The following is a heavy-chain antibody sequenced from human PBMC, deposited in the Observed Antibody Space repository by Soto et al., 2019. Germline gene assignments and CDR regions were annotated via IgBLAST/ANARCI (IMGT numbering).Heavy chain of an antibody. CDR1: GFTLSSYS. CDR2: ISGSGGTI. J-gene: IGHJ4*02. CDR3: ARETGLSSSCWSYCCDF. D-gene: IGHD6-19*01. V-gene: IGHV3-48*02. Sequence: EVQLVESGGGLVQPGGSLRLSCAASGFTLSSYSMHWVRQAPGKGLEWVSYISGSGGTIYYADSVKGRFTISRDNAKNSLSVQMNSLRDEDTAVYFCARETGLSSSCWSYCCDFWGQGTRVTVSS.